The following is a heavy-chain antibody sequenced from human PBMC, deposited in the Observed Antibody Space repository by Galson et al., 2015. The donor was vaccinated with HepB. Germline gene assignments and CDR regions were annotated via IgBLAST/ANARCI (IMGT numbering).Heavy chain of an antibody. Sequence: SLRLSCAASGFTFGDYAMSWVRQAPGKGLEWVGFIRSKAYGGTTEYAASVKGRFTISRDDSKSIAYLQMNSLKTEDTAVYYCTRVWGSYRYQHDDAFDIWGQGTMVTVSS. V-gene: IGHV3-49*04. CDR2: IRSKAYGGTT. CDR3: TRVWGSYRYQHDDAFDI. CDR1: GFTFGDYA. D-gene: IGHD3-16*02. J-gene: IGHJ3*02.